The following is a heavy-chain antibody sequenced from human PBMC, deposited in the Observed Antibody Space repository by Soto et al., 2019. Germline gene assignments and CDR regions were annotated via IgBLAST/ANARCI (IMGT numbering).Heavy chain of an antibody. CDR2: ISAYNGNT. CDR1: GYTFTSYG. Sequence: ASVKVSCKASGYTFTSYGISWVRQAPGQGLEWMGWISAYNGNTNYAQKLQGRVTMTTDTSTSTAYMELRSLRSDDTAVYYCARDLFNWNYVSFDYWGQGTLVTVSS. D-gene: IGHD1-7*01. J-gene: IGHJ4*02. CDR3: ARDLFNWNYVSFDY. V-gene: IGHV1-18*01.